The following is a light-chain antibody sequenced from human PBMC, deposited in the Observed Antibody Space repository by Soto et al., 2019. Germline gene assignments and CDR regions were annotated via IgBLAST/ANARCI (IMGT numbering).Light chain of an antibody. J-gene: IGKJ1*01. CDR1: QTISSW. CDR2: KAS. CDR3: LQYNHYPPT. Sequence: DIQMTQSPSTLSGSVGDRVTITCRASQTISSWLAWYQQKPGKAPKLLIYKASTLKSGVPSRFSGSGSGTEFTLTISSLQPDDFATYYCLQYNHYPPTFGQGTKVDIK. V-gene: IGKV1-5*03.